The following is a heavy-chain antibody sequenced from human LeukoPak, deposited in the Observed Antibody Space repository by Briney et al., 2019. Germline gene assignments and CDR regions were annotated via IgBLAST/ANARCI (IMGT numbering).Heavy chain of an antibody. D-gene: IGHD2-2*01. CDR1: GFTFSNYW. V-gene: IGHV3-7*01. J-gene: IGHJ4*02. Sequence: PGESLRLSCAASGFTFSNYWMSWVRQAPGKGLEWVANINQDGSDKYYVDSVKGRFTISRDNSKNTLYLQMNSLRAEDTAVYYCARDLSSTSSWATVPDYWGQGTLVTVSS. CDR2: INQDGSDK. CDR3: ARDLSSTSSWATVPDY.